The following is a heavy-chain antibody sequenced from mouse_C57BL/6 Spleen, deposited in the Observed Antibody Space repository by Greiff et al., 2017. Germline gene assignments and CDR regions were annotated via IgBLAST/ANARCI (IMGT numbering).Heavy chain of an antibody. J-gene: IGHJ4*01. CDR2: IYPGDGDT. V-gene: IGHV1-80*01. Sequence: QVQLQQSGAELVKPGASVKISCKASGYAFSSYWMNWVKQRPGKGLEWIGQIYPGDGDTNYNGKFKGKATLTADKSSSTAYMQLSSLTSEDSAVYFCARYVPPQGAMDYWGQGTSVTVSS. CDR3: ARYVPPQGAMDY. CDR1: GYAFSSYW.